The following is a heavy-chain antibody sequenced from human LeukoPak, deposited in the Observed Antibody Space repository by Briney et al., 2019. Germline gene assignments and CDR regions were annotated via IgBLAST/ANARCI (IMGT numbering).Heavy chain of an antibody. CDR1: GGTFSGYA. J-gene: IGHJ5*02. D-gene: IGHD3-3*01. V-gene: IGHV1-69*05. CDR3: ARGHDFWSGYLNPPFDP. CDR2: IIPIFGTA. Sequence: SVKVSCKASGGTFSGYAISWVRQAPGQGLEWMGGIIPIFGTANYAQKFQGRVTITTDESTSTAYMELSSLRSEDTAVYYCARGHDFWSGYLNPPFDPWGQGTLVTVSS.